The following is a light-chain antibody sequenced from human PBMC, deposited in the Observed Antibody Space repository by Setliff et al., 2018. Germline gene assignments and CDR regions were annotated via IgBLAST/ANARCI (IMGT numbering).Light chain of an antibody. J-gene: IGLJ1*01. CDR2: DVS. Sequence: QSVLTQPASVSGSPGQSITISCTGTSSDVGGYNYVSWYQQHPDKAPKLMIFDVSNRPSGVSNRFSGSKSGNTASLTVSGLQAEDEADYYCSSYAGSLWVFGTGTKVTVL. CDR1: SSDVGGYNY. CDR3: SSYAGSLWV. V-gene: IGLV2-14*03.